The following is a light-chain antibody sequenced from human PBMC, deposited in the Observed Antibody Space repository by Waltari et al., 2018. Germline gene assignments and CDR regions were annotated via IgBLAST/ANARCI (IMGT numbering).Light chain of an antibody. CDR2: GQT. V-gene: IGKV3-15*01. CDR1: QKISNN. CDR3: LQYNDWPPLFT. J-gene: IGKJ3*01. Sequence: EIEMTQSPAIMSVSPGERVTLSCRASQKISNNFAWYQQKPGQAPRLLSYGQTTRASGIPGRFRGSGSGTESTLTIDGLQSEDFAVYYCLQYNDWPPLFTFGPGTKVEIK.